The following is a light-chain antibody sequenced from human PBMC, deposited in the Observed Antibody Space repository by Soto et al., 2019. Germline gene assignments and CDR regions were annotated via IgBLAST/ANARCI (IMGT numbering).Light chain of an antibody. V-gene: IGKV1-27*01. CDR2: GPS. J-gene: IGKJ3*01. Sequence: DIQMTQSPSSLHAPVGDTVTITCRASQDISNYLAWFQQKPGEAPKLLIYGPSTLESGVPSRFSGGKSGTDFTLAISGRKPGEVAIYYCQQYNSLPFTFGPGTKVEI. CDR1: QDISNY. CDR3: QQYNSLPFT.